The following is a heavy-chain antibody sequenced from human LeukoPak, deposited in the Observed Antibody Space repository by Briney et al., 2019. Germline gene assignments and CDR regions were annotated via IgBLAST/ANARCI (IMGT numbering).Heavy chain of an antibody. D-gene: IGHD5-18*01. CDR2: IYYSGST. V-gene: IGHV4-59*01. CDR1: GGSISSYY. Sequence: TSETLPLTCTVSGGSISSYYWSWIRQPPGKGPEWIGYIYYSGSTNYNPSLKSRVTISVDTSKNQFSLKMSSVTAADTAVYYCARAGIDSYGYVYYFDYWGQGTLVTVSS. J-gene: IGHJ4*02. CDR3: ARAGIDSYGYVYYFDY.